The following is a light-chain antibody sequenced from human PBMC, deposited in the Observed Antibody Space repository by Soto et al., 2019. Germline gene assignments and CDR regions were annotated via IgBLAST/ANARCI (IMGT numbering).Light chain of an antibody. Sequence: EVVMTQSPATLSVSPGERATLSCRASQSVSNNLAWYQQKPGQAPRLLIYGASTRATGIPARFSGSGSGTDFTLTSSILQSEDFAVYYCQQYNNWWTFGQGTKVEIK. CDR1: QSVSNN. CDR2: GAS. CDR3: QQYNNWWT. V-gene: IGKV3-15*01. J-gene: IGKJ1*01.